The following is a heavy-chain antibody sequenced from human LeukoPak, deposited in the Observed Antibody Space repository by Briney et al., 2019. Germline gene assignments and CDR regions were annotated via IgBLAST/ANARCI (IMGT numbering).Heavy chain of an antibody. D-gene: IGHD6-6*01. J-gene: IGHJ4*02. CDR2: INHSGST. CDR1: GGSFSGYY. V-gene: IGHV4-34*01. Sequence: SETLSLTCAVYGGSFSGYYWSWIRQPPGKGLEWIGEINHSGSTNYNSSLKSRVTISVDTSKNQFSLKLSSVTAADTAVYYCAGSSSSGPDYWGQGTLVTVSS. CDR3: AGSSSSGPDY.